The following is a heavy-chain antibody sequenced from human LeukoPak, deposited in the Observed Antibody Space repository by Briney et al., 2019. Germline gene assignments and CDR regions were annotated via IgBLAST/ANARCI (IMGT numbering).Heavy chain of an antibody. Sequence: PSETLSLTCTVSGGSSSDTSYYWAWIRQPPGKGPEWIGSIYFSGTKYNPSLKSRITISGDTSKKQFSLKLSSVTAADTAVYYCASPSKLVISRGGFDMWGQGTMVTVSA. D-gene: IGHD3-22*01. CDR1: GGSSSDTSYY. J-gene: IGHJ3*02. V-gene: IGHV4-39*01. CDR2: IYFSGT. CDR3: ASPSKLVISRGGFDM.